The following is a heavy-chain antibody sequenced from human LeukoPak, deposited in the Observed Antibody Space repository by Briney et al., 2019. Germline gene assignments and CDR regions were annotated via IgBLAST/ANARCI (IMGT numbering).Heavy chain of an antibody. Sequence: ASVKVSCKASGYTFTSYDINWVRQATGQGLEWMGWMNPNSDNTGYAQKFQGRVTMTRNTSISTAYMELSSLRSEDTAVYYCARGPGYCSGGSCYSGFDYWGQGTLVTVSS. V-gene: IGHV1-8*01. J-gene: IGHJ4*02. CDR1: GYTFTSYD. CDR3: ARGPGYCSGGSCYSGFDY. CDR2: MNPNSDNT. D-gene: IGHD2-15*01.